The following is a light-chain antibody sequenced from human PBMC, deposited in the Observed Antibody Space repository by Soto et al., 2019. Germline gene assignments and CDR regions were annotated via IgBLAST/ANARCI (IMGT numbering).Light chain of an antibody. J-gene: IGKJ1*01. CDR3: QHYNDWRWT. CDR1: QSISSK. Sequence: EIVMTQSPATLSVSPGEGATLSCRASQSISSKLAWYQQKPGQAPRLLIYGASTRATGVPARFSGSGSGTEFTLTISSLQSEDLAVYYCQHYNDWRWTFGQGPKVEIK. CDR2: GAS. V-gene: IGKV3-15*01.